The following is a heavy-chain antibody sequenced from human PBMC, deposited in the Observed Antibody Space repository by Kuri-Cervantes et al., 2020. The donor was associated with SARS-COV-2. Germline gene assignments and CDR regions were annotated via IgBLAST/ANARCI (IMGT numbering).Heavy chain of an antibody. CDR1: GGSISSYY. D-gene: IGHD2/OR15-2a*01. V-gene: IGHV4-59*01. Sequence: SETLSLTCTVSGGSISSYYWSWIRQPPGKGLEWIGYIYYSGSTNYNPSLKSRATISVDTSKNQFSLKLSSVTAADTAVYYCARVRSTTAGWFDPWGQGTLVTVSS. CDR3: ARVRSTTAGWFDP. CDR2: IYYSGST. J-gene: IGHJ5*02.